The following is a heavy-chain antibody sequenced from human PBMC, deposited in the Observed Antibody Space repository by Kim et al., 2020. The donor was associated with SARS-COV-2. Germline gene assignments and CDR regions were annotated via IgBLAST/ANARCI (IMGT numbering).Heavy chain of an antibody. D-gene: IGHD3-10*01. CDR1: GYSISSGYY. J-gene: IGHJ4*02. CDR2: IYHSGST. V-gene: IGHV4-38-2*02. CDR3: ARRWRDNYYGSGSYLDY. Sequence: SETLSLTCTVSGYSISSGYYWGWIRQPPGKGLEWIGSIYHSGSTYYNPSLKSRVTISVDTSKNQFSLKLSSVTAADTAVYYCARRWRDNYYGSGSYLDYWGQGTLVTVSS.